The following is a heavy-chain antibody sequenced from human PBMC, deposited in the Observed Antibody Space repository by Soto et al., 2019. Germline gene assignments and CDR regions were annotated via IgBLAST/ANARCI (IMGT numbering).Heavy chain of an antibody. Sequence: SETLSLTCAVSGGSISSSNWWSWVRQPPGKGLEWIGEIYHSGSTNYNPSLKSRVTISVDKSKNQFSLKLSSVTAADTAVYYCARAAGYYYYGMDVWGQGTTVTVSS. CDR1: GGSISSSNW. D-gene: IGHD3-10*01. J-gene: IGHJ6*02. CDR3: ARAAGYYYYGMDV. V-gene: IGHV4-4*02. CDR2: IYHSGST.